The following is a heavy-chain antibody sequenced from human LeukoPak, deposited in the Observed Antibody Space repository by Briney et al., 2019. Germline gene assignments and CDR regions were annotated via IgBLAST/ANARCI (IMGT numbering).Heavy chain of an antibody. J-gene: IGHJ4*02. CDR2: IYYSGST. CDR1: GGSISSYY. CDR3: ARLRYFDWCFDY. Sequence: SETLSLTCTVSGGSISSYYWSWIRQPPGKGLEWIGYIYYSGSTNYNPSLKSRVTISVDTSKNQFSLKLSSVTAADTAVYYCARLRYFDWCFDYWGQGTLVTVSS. V-gene: IGHV4-59*01. D-gene: IGHD3-9*01.